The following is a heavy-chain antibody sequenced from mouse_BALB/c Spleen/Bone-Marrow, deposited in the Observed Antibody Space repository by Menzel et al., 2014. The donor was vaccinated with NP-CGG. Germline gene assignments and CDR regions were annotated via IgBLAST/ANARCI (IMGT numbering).Heavy chain of an antibody. Sequence: VQLQQSGAELVRPGASVKLSCKASGYTFTRYWINWVKQRPGQGLEWIGNIYPSDSYTNYNQKFKDKATLTVDKSSSTAYMQLSSPTSEDSAVYYCTRVRGYVSRAWFAYWGQGTLVTVSA. J-gene: IGHJ3*01. CDR1: GYTFTRYW. CDR3: TRVRGYVSRAWFAY. V-gene: IGHV1-69*02. CDR2: IYPSDSYT. D-gene: IGHD1-1*01.